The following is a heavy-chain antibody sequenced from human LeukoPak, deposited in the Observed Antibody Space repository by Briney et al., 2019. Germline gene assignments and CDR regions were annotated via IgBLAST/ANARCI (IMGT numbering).Heavy chain of an antibody. CDR3: TTGSRDGYNSDDYLDS. D-gene: IGHD5-24*01. CDR1: GFTFNNAW. Sequence: PGGSLRLSCAASGFTFNNAWMIWVRQAPGKGLEWVGRIKSKTDGGTTDYAAPVKDRFTISRDDSKNTLYLQMNSLKTEDTAVYYCTTGSRDGYNSDDYLDSWGQGTLVTVSS. V-gene: IGHV3-15*01. CDR2: IKSKTDGGTT. J-gene: IGHJ4*02.